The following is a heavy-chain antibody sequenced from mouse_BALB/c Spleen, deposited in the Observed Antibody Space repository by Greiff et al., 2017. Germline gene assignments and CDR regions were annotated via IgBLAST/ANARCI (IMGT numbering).Heavy chain of an antibody. D-gene: IGHD3-3*01. CDR3: TRGDAAWFAY. V-gene: IGHV6-6*02. CDR2: IRLKSNNYAT. CDR1: GFTFSNYW. J-gene: IGHJ3*01. Sequence: EVKVVESGGGLVQPGGSMKLSCVASGFTFSNYWMNWVRQSPEKGLEWVAEIRLKSNNYATHYAESVKGRFTISRDDSKSSVYLQMNNLRAEDTGIYYCTRGDAAWFAYWGQGTLVTVSA.